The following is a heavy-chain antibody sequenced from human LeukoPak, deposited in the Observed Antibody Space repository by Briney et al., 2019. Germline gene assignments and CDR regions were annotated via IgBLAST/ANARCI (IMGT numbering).Heavy chain of an antibody. Sequence: SETLSLTCSVSGASISNVDFYWTWIRQAPGKGLEWIGYIYNSGSTHFNPSLKSRVTMSDDTSKNQFSLRLSSVTAADTAVYYCAAEEIVIVPTATNSYFDTWGQGILVTVSS. J-gene: IGHJ4*02. CDR3: AAEEIVIVPTATNSYFDT. CDR2: IYNSGST. V-gene: IGHV4-30-4*08. CDR1: GASISNVDFY. D-gene: IGHD2-2*01.